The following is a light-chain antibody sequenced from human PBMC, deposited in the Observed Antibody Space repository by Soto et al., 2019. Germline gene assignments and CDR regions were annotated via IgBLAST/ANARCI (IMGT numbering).Light chain of an antibody. CDR3: QQRSNWPST. Sequence: EIVLTQSLATLSLSPGDRATLSCRASQSVSSYLAWYQQKPGQAPRLLIYDASNRAAGIPARFSGSGSGTDFTLTITSLEPEDFAVYYCQQRSNWPSTFGGGTNVEIK. V-gene: IGKV3-11*01. J-gene: IGKJ4*01. CDR1: QSVSSY. CDR2: DAS.